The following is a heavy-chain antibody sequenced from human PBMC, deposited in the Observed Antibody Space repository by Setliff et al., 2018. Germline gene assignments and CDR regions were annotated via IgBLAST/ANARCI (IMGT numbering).Heavy chain of an antibody. CDR3: ARERRRSGWNLDTFEI. D-gene: IGHD6-19*01. CDR2: IYTSGST. Sequence: SETLSLTCTVSGGSISSYYWSWIRQPAGKGLEWIGRIYTSGSTNYNPSLKSRVTMSVDTSKNQFSLKLSSVTAAGTAVYWCARERRRSGWNLDTFEIWGQGTTVTVSS. CDR1: GGSISSYY. J-gene: IGHJ3*02. V-gene: IGHV4-4*07.